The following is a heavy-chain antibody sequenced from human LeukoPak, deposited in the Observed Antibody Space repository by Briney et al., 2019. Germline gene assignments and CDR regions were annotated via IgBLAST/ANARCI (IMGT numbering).Heavy chain of an antibody. Sequence: SETLSLTCAVYGGSFSGYYWSWIRQPPGKGLEWIGEINHSGSTYYNPSLKSRLTISVDTSKNQFSLRLTSVTVADTAVYFCARGGMATAYFDYWGQGTLVTVSS. CDR1: GGSFSGYY. D-gene: IGHD5-24*01. V-gene: IGHV4-34*01. CDR3: ARGGMATAYFDY. J-gene: IGHJ4*02. CDR2: INHSGST.